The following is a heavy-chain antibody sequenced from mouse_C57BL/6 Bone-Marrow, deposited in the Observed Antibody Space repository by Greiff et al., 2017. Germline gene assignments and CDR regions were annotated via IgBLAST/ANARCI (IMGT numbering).Heavy chain of an antibody. CDR2: LSNKANGYTT. Sequence: EVMLVESGGGLVQPGGSLSLSCAASGFTFTDYYMSWVRQPPGKALEWLGFLSNKANGYTTEYSASLKGRFTISRDNSQSILYLQMNALRAEDSATYYCARYKGGYYAMDYWGQGTSVTVSS. CDR3: ARYKGGYYAMDY. V-gene: IGHV7-3*01. CDR1: GFTFTDYY. J-gene: IGHJ4*01.